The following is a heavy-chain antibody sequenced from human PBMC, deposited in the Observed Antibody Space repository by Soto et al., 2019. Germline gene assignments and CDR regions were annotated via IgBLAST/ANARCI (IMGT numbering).Heavy chain of an antibody. Sequence: EVQLLESGGGLVQPGGSLRLSCAASGFTFSSYAMTWVRQAPGKGLEWVSAISGSGGSIYYADSVKGRFTISRDNSKNTLYLQMNSLRAEDTAVYYCAKTVYYDFWSGPSRFDYWGQGTLVTVSS. CDR2: ISGSGGSI. CDR1: GFTFSSYA. CDR3: AKTVYYDFWSGPSRFDY. V-gene: IGHV3-23*01. D-gene: IGHD3-3*01. J-gene: IGHJ4*02.